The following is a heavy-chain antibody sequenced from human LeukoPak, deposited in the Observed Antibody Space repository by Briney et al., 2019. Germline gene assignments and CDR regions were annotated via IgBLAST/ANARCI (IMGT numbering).Heavy chain of an antibody. CDR2: INHSGST. V-gene: IGHV4-30-4*01. CDR3: ARGRSSWYSSSFDY. D-gene: IGHD6-13*01. CDR1: SGSISSGDYY. J-gene: IGHJ4*02. Sequence: PSQTLSLTCTVSSGSISSGDYYWSWIRQPPGKGLEWIGEINHSGSTNYNPSLKSRVTISVDTSKNQFSLKLSSVTAADTAVYYCARGRSSWYSSSFDYWGQGTLVTVSS.